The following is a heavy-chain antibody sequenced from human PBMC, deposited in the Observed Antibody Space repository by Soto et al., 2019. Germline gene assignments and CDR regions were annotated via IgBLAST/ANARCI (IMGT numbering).Heavy chain of an antibody. CDR2: ISAYNGNT. CDR1: GYTFTSYG. V-gene: IGHV1-18*01. Sequence: ATVKVSCKASGYTFTSYGISWVRQAPGQGLEWMGWISAYNGNTNYAQKLQGRVTMTTDTSTSTAYMELRSLRSDDTAVYYCARDIPYGSGIVGWFDPWGQGTLVTVSS. CDR3: ARDIPYGSGIVGWFDP. D-gene: IGHD3-10*01. J-gene: IGHJ5*02.